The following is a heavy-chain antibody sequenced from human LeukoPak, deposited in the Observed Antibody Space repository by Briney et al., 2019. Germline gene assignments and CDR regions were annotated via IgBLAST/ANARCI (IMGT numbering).Heavy chain of an antibody. Sequence: SVKVSCKASGGTFSSYAINWVRQAPGQGLKWMGGIIPIFGTANHAQKFQGRVTITADKSTSTAYMELSSLRSEDTAVYYCARDNAGGYSYGRLDYWGQGTLVTVSS. V-gene: IGHV1-69*06. CDR2: IIPIFGTA. D-gene: IGHD5-18*01. CDR3: ARDNAGGYSYGRLDY. CDR1: GGTFSSYA. J-gene: IGHJ4*02.